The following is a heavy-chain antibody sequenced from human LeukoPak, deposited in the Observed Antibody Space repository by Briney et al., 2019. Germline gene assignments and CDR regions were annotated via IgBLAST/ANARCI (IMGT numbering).Heavy chain of an antibody. Sequence: SVKVSCXASGGTFSSYAISWVRQAPGQGLEWMGRIIPIFGTANYAQKFQGRVTITTDESTSTAYMELSSLRSEDTAVYYCARDQSYYGSGSHHSWFDPWGQGTLVTVSS. CDR1: GGTFSSYA. J-gene: IGHJ5*02. CDR2: IIPIFGTA. CDR3: ARDQSYYGSGSHHSWFDP. V-gene: IGHV1-69*05. D-gene: IGHD3-10*01.